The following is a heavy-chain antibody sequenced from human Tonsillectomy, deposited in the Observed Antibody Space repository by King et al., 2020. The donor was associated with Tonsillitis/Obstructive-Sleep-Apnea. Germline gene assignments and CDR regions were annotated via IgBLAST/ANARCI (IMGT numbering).Heavy chain of an antibody. V-gene: IGHV3-33*01. CDR1: GFTFSSYG. J-gene: IGHJ4*02. D-gene: IGHD6-13*01. Sequence: VQLVESGGGVVQPGRSLRLSCAASGFTFSSYGMHWVRQAPGKGLEWVAVIWYDGSNKYYAESVKGRFTISRDNSKNTLYLQMNSLRAEDTAGYYCAREEDTEYSSSWYYVDYWGQGTLGTVAA. CDR2: IWYDGSNK. CDR3: AREEDTEYSSSWYYVDY.